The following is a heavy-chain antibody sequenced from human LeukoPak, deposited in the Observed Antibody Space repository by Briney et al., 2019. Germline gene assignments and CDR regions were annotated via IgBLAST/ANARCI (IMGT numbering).Heavy chain of an antibody. CDR1: GYTFTSYY. D-gene: IGHD2-21*02. CDR3: ARVNCGGDCWDLNDAFDI. Sequence: ASVKLSCKASGYTFTSYYMHWVRQAPGQGLEWMGIINPSGGSTSYAQKFQGRVTMTRDMSTSTVYMELSSLRSEDTAVYYCARVNCGGDCWDLNDAFDIWGQGTMVTVSS. CDR2: INPSGGST. V-gene: IGHV1-46*01. J-gene: IGHJ3*02.